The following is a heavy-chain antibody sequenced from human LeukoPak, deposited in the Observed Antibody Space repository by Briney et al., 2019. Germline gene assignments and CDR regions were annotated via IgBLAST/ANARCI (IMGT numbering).Heavy chain of an antibody. Sequence: GASVKVSCKASGYTFTGYYMHWARQAPGQGLEWMGWINPNSGGTKYAQKFQGRVTMTRDTSISTAYMELSRLRSDDTAVYYCARDRGWELLGYWGQGPLVTVSS. J-gene: IGHJ4*02. CDR3: ARDRGWELLGY. CDR2: INPNSGGT. D-gene: IGHD1-26*01. V-gene: IGHV1-2*02. CDR1: GYTFTGYY.